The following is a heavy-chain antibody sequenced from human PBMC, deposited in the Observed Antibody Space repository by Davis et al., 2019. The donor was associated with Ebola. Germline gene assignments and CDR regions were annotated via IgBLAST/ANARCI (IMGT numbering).Heavy chain of an antibody. Sequence: GESLKISCAASGFTFSSYWMHWVRQAPGKGLVWVSRINSDGSSTSYADSVKGRFTISRDNAKNTLYLQMNSLRAEDTAVYYCARELGGYGVLYYFDYWGQGTLVTVSS. V-gene: IGHV3-74*01. D-gene: IGHD4-17*01. CDR2: INSDGSST. CDR1: GFTFSSYW. J-gene: IGHJ4*02. CDR3: ARELGGYGVLYYFDY.